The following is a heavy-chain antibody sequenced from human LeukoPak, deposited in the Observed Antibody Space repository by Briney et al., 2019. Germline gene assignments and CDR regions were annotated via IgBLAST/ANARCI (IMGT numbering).Heavy chain of an antibody. CDR3: ARDRTPYYYGMDV. CDR1: GFTVSSNY. CDR2: IYSGGST. V-gene: IGHV3-53*01. Sequence: QPGGSLRLSCAASGFTVSSNYMSWVRQAPGKGLEWVSVIYSGGSTYYADSVKGRFTISRDNSRNTLYLQMNSLRAEDTAVYYCARDRTPYYYGMDVWGQGTTVTVSS. J-gene: IGHJ6*02.